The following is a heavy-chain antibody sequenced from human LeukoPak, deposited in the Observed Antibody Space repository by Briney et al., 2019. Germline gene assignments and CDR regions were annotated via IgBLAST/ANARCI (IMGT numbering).Heavy chain of an antibody. CDR1: GFIFSTYS. CDR3: ARERFHGSGAPKYDF. Sequence: PGGSLRLSCAASGFIFSTYSMIWVRQAPGKGLEWVAYISISGSPIYHADAVKGRHHISRHNAKNSLYLQGKSLRVDDTAVYYCARERFHGSGAPKYDFWGQGTLVTVSS. D-gene: IGHD3-10*01. CDR2: ISISGSPI. J-gene: IGHJ4*02. V-gene: IGHV3-48*04.